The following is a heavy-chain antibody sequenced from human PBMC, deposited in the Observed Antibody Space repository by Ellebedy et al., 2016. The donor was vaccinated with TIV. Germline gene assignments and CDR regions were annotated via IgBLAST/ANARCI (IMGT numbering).Heavy chain of an antibody. V-gene: IGHV3-23*01. CDR3: AKDGAARDPDFDY. Sequence: PGGSLRLSCAASGFTFSSYAIYWVRQAPGKGPEWVSAISGSGGDTYYADSVKGRFTISRDNSKNTLYLQMNSLRAEDTAVYYCAKDGAARDPDFDYWGQGTLVTVSS. CDR2: ISGSGGDT. J-gene: IGHJ4*02. CDR1: GFTFSSYA. D-gene: IGHD6-6*01.